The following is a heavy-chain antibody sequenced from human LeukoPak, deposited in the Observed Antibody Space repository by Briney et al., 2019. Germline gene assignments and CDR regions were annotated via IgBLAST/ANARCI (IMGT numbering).Heavy chain of an antibody. D-gene: IGHD2-15*01. CDR3: ARDAGYCSGGSCYGDDY. Sequence: GGSLRLSCAASGFTFSSYNMNWVRQAPGKGLEWVSSISSSSTYIYYADSVKGRFTISRDNAKNSLFLQMNSLGAEDTAVYYCARDAGYCSGGSCYGDDYWGQGTLVTVSS. J-gene: IGHJ4*02. CDR2: ISSSSTYI. CDR1: GFTFSSYN. V-gene: IGHV3-21*01.